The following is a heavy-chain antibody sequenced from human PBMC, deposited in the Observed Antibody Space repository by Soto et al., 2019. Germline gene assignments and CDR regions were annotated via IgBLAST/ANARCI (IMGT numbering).Heavy chain of an antibody. CDR2: ISGSGGST. Sequence: EVQLLESGGGLVQPGGSLRLSCAASGFTFSSYAMSWVRQAPGKGLEWVSAISGSGGSTYYADSVKGRFTISRDNSKNTLYLQMNSLRAEDTAVYYYAKDRGYCSSTSCYWAFDIWGQGTMVTVSS. CDR1: GFTFSSYA. CDR3: AKDRGYCSSTSCYWAFDI. J-gene: IGHJ3*02. V-gene: IGHV3-23*01. D-gene: IGHD2-2*01.